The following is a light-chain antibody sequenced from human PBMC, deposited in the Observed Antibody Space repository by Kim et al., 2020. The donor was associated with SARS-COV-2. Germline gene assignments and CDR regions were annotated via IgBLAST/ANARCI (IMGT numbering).Light chain of an antibody. CDR1: QSISNY. Sequence: SVGDRVTITCRASQSISNYLNWYQQKPGKAPQLLIYAASSLHSGAPSRFSGSGSGTDFTLTITSLQPEDFATYFCQQSHTAPLLSFGGGTKVDIK. J-gene: IGKJ4*01. CDR3: QQSHTAPLLS. CDR2: AAS. V-gene: IGKV1-39*01.